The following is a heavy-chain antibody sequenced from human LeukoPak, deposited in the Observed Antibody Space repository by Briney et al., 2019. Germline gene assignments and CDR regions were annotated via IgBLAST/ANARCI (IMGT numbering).Heavy chain of an antibody. CDR3: ARDRAAGYYYYMDV. CDR1: GGSISSSNW. CDR2: IHHSGST. J-gene: IGHJ6*03. D-gene: IGHD6-25*01. V-gene: IGHV4-4*02. Sequence: SETLSLTCAVSGGSISSSNWWSWVRQPPGKGLEWIGEIHHSGSTNYNPSLKSRVTISVDKSKNQFSLKLSSVTAADTAVYYCARDRAAGYYYYMDVWGKGTTVTVSS.